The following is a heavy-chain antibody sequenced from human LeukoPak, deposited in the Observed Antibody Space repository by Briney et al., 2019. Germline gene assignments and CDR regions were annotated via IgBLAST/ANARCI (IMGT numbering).Heavy chain of an antibody. CDR1: GYSFTSYW. V-gene: IGHV5-51*01. CDR2: IYPGDSDT. CDR3: ASSIQTRYYYDSSGYYNY. J-gene: IGHJ4*02. D-gene: IGHD3-22*01. Sequence: GESLKISCKGSGYSFTSYWIGWVRQMPGKGLEWTGIIYPGDSDTRYSPSFQGQVTISADKSISTAYLQWSSLKASDTAMYYCASSIQTRYYYDSSGYYNYWGQGTLVTVSS.